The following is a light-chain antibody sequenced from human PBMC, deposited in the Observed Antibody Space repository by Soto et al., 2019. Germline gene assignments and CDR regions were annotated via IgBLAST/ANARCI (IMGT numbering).Light chain of an antibody. CDR3: SSYTRTNTLV. CDR1: SSDVGGYNF. J-gene: IGLJ2*01. CDR2: EVS. Sequence: QSVLTQPASVSGSPGQSITIPCTGTSSDVGGYNFVSWYQQHTGKAPKLMIYEVSNRPSGVSFRCSGSKSGGTASLTISGLQAEDEADYYCSSYTRTNTLVFGGGTKLTVL. V-gene: IGLV2-14*01.